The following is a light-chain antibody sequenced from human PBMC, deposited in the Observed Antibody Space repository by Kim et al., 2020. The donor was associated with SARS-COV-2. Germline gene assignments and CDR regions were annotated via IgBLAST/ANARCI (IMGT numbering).Light chain of an antibody. V-gene: IGKV3-20*01. CDR1: QTVRSSY. CDR3: QQYDRLIT. J-gene: IGKJ5*01. CDR2: DLS. Sequence: LSPGERATLSCRASQTVRSSYLAWYEQKTGQAPRLLIYDLSTRATGIPDRFSGSGSGTDFTLTISRLEHEDYAVYYCQQYDRLITFGRGTRLEIK.